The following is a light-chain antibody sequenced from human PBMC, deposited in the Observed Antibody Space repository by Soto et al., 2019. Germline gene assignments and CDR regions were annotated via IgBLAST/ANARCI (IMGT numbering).Light chain of an antibody. J-gene: IGLJ2*01. CDR3: SSYTSSSTVV. V-gene: IGLV2-14*01. CDR1: SSDVGGYNY. CDR2: DVS. Sequence: QSALTQPASVSGSPGQSITISCTGTSSDVGGYNYVSWYQQHPGKAPQLMIYDVSNRPSGVSNRFSGSKSGNTASLTISGLQAEDEADYCCSSYTSSSTVVFGGGTQLTVL.